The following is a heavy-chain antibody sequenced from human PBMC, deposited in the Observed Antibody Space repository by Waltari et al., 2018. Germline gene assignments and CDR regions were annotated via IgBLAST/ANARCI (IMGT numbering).Heavy chain of an antibody. D-gene: IGHD3-22*01. J-gene: IGHJ4*02. CDR2: IYYSGGT. CDR1: GGSISSSSYY. Sequence: QLQLQESGPGLVKPSETLSLTCTVSGGSISSSSYYWGWIRQPPGKGLEWLGSIYYSGGTDYSPSLKSRVTISGDTSKNQFSLKLSSVTAADTAVYYCARHPTNYYDSSGYYAYWGQGTLVTVSS. V-gene: IGHV4-39*01. CDR3: ARHPTNYYDSSGYYAY.